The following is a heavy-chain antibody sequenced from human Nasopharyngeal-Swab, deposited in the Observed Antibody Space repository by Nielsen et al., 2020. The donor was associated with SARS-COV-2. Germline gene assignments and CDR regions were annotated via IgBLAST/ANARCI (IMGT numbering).Heavy chain of an antibody. V-gene: IGHV3-48*04. CDR1: GFTFSSYS. Sequence: GESLKISCAASGFTFSSYSMNWVRQAPGKGLEWVSYISSSSSTIYYADSVKGRFTISRDNAKNPLYLQMNSLRAEDTAVYYCATSSSGVIDGPLDYWGQGTLVTVSS. CDR2: ISSSSSTI. D-gene: IGHD6-19*01. J-gene: IGHJ4*02. CDR3: ATSSSGVIDGPLDY.